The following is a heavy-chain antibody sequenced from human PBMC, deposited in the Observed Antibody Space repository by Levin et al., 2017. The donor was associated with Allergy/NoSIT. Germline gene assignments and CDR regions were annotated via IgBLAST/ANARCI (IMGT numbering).Heavy chain of an antibody. D-gene: IGHD6-19*01. J-gene: IGHJ4*02. CDR3: ARGSLYSSGWNPMDS. CDR2: IFTGGST. Sequence: GESLKISCAASGFTVSSNYMTWVRQAPGKGLEWVSVIFTGGSTYYADSVRGRFTISRDNSKNTLYLQMSSLRGADTAVYYCARGSLYSSGWNPMDSWGQGTLVTVSS. V-gene: IGHV3-66*02. CDR1: GFTVSSNY.